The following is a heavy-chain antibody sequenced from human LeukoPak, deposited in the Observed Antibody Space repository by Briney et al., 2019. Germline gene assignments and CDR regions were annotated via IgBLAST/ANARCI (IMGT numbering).Heavy chain of an antibody. J-gene: IGHJ5*02. CDR1: GYTFTGYY. D-gene: IGHD2-15*01. CDR3: ASSYCSGGSCYWFDP. CDR2: INPNSGGT. V-gene: IGHV1-2*02. Sequence: GASVKVSCKASGYTFTGYYMHWVRQAPGQGLEWMGWINPNSGGTNYAQKFQGRVTMTRDTSISTAYMELCRLRSDDTAVYYCASSYCSGGSCYWFDPWGQGTLVTVSS.